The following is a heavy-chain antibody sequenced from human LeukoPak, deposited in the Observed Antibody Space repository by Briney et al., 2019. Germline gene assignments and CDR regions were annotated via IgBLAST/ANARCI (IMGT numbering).Heavy chain of an antibody. Sequence: SETLSLTCAVSGGSISSGGYSWSWIRQPPGKGLEWIGYIYHSGSTYYNPSLKSRVTISVDRSKNQFSLKLSSVTAADTAVYYCARETIYGSGSYYISGWFDPWGQGTLVTVSS. D-gene: IGHD3-10*01. CDR2: IYHSGST. J-gene: IGHJ5*02. V-gene: IGHV4-30-2*01. CDR3: ARETIYGSGSYYISGWFDP. CDR1: GGSISSGGYS.